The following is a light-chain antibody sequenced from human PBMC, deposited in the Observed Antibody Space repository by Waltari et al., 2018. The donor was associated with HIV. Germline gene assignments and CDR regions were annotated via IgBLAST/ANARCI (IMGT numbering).Light chain of an antibody. V-gene: IGLV10-54*01. CDR2: RNN. CDR1: SNNAGSQG. Sequence: QAGLTQPPSMSTGLGQTATLTCTGDSNNAGSQGVAWVQHRRGPPPKLLSHRNNNRPSVISNRFAAFRSGDTGFLTISGLQSQDEADYFCCAWDSSLNGWIFGGGTHLT. CDR3: CAWDSSLNGWI. J-gene: IGLJ3*02.